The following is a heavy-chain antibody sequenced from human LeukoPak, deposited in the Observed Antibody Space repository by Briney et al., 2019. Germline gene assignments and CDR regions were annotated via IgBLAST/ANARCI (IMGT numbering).Heavy chain of an antibody. CDR2: INPSGGST. CDR1: GYTFTSYY. Sequence: ASVKVSCKASGYTFTSYYMHWVRQAPGQGLEWMGIINPSGGSTSYAQKFQGRVTMTRDTSTSTVYMELSSLRSEDTAVYYCARDGLDSLEFGELLSSGNWFDPWGQGTLVTVSS. J-gene: IGHJ5*02. D-gene: IGHD3-10*01. CDR3: ARDGLDSLEFGELLSSGNWFDP. V-gene: IGHV1-46*01.